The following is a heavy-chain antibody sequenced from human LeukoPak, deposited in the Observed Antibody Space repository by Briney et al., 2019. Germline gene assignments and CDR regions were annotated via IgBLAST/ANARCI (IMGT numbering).Heavy chain of an antibody. Sequence: ASVKVSCKASGYTFTSYGISWVRQAPGQGLEWMGWISAYNGNTNYAQKLQGRVTMTTDTSTSTAYMELRSLRSDDTAVYYCATAHRHDYYDSSGYCFGYWGQGTLVTVSS. V-gene: IGHV1-18*01. CDR1: GYTFTSYG. CDR3: ATAHRHDYYDSSGYCFGY. D-gene: IGHD3-22*01. J-gene: IGHJ4*02. CDR2: ISAYNGNT.